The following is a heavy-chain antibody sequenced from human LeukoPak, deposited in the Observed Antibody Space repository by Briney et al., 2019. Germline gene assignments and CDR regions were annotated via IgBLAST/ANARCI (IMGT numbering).Heavy chain of an antibody. CDR1: GFSFSSYE. D-gene: IGHD3-22*01. J-gene: IGHJ4*02. Sequence: PGGSLRLSCAASGFSFSSYEMNWVRQAPGKGLEWVSYISSSGSTIYYADSVKGRFSISRDNAKNSLYLQMNRLRAEDMAVYYCARDLYGYDSSGSSPLFDYWGQGTLVTVSP. CDR2: ISSSGSTI. CDR3: ARDLYGYDSSGSSPLFDY. V-gene: IGHV3-48*03.